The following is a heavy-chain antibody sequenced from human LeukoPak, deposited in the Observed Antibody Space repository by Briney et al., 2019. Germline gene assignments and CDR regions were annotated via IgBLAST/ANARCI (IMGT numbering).Heavy chain of an antibody. V-gene: IGHV4-38-2*02. CDR3: ARFADTNYDAFDI. J-gene: IGHJ3*02. CDR2: IYHRGTT. Sequence: SETLSLTCTVSGYSITSGSYWGWIHQPPGKGLEWIANIYHRGTTYYNPSLKSRLTISVDTSKNHFSLRLSSLSAADTAIYYCARFADTNYDAFDIWGQGTLVTVSS. CDR1: GYSITSGSY. D-gene: IGHD4-11*01.